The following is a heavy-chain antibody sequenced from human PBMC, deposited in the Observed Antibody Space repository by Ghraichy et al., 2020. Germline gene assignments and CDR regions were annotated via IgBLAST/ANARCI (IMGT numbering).Heavy chain of an antibody. V-gene: IGHV4-34*01. CDR3: ARGHDTTAGPCLSGVCARGNWFDA. CDR2: IFHTGDT. D-gene: IGHD1-14*01. CDR1: GGYFSHYY. J-gene: IGHJ5*01. Sequence: SQTLSLTCSVSGGYFSHYYWRWLRQTPGMGLQWIGEIFHTGDTYYNRSFRNRVTISLDRSTRHVSLELNLMTAADTAVYYCARGHDTTAGPCLSGVCARGNWFDAW.